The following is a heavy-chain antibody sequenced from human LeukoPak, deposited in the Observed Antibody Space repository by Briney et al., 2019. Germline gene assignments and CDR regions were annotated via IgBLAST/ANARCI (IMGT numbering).Heavy chain of an antibody. CDR3: ARDSSGDYWYFGL. V-gene: IGHV4-31*03. J-gene: IGHJ2*01. Sequence: KPSQTLSLTCTVSGGSISSGGYYWSWIRQHPEKGLEWIGYLYSIGSTYYNPSLKSRVTISVDTSKNQVSLKMSSVTAADTAVCYCARDSSGDYWYFGLWGRGTLVTVSS. D-gene: IGHD4-17*01. CDR2: LYSIGST. CDR1: GGSISSGGYY.